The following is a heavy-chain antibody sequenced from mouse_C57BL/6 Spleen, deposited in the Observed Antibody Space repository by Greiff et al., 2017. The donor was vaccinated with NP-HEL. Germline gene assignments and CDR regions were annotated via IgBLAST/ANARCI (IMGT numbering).Heavy chain of an antibody. CDR1: GFSLSTFGMG. CDR3: ARRKDYYSNFYYFDY. Sequence: QVTLKVSGPGILQPSQTLSLTCSFSGFSLSTFGMGVGWIRQPSGKGLEWLAHIWWDDDKYYNPALKRRLTIPKDTSKNQVFLKIANVDTADTATYYCARRKDYYSNFYYFDYWGQGTTLTVSS. V-gene: IGHV8-8*01. CDR2: IWWDDDK. D-gene: IGHD2-5*01. J-gene: IGHJ2*01.